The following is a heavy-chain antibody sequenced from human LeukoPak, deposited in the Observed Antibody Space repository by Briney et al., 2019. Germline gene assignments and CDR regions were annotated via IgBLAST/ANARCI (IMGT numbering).Heavy chain of an antibody. J-gene: IGHJ3*02. CDR3: AKNTAWTQHAFDI. V-gene: IGHV3-23*01. CDR2: IRGPGSST. CDR1: GFTFSSYA. D-gene: IGHD5-18*01. Sequence: GGSLRLSCAASGFTFSSYAMNWVRQAPGKRLEWVSGIRGPGSSTYYADSVKGRFTISRDNSKNTLYLQMDSLRAEDTAVYYCAKNTAWTQHAFDIWGQGTMVTVSS.